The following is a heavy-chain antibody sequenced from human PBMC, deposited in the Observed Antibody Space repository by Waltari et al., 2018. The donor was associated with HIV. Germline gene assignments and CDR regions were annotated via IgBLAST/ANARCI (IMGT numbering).Heavy chain of an antibody. V-gene: IGHV4-59*01. CDR1: GGSISSYY. J-gene: IGHJ6*02. Sequence: QVQLQESGPGLVKPSETLSLTCTVPGGSISSYYWSWIRQPPGKGLEWIGYIYYSGSTNYNPSLKSRVTISVDTSKNQFSLKLSSVTAADTAVYYCARGHSSGGYYYYGMDVWGQGTTVTVSS. D-gene: IGHD6-19*01. CDR2: IYYSGST. CDR3: ARGHSSGGYYYYGMDV.